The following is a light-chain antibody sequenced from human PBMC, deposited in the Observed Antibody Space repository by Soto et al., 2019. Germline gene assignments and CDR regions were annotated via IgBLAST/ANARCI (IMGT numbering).Light chain of an antibody. Sequence: EIVMTQSPATLSVSPGERATLSCRASQSVSSSLAWYQQKPGQAPRLLIYGASTRATGIPARFSGSGSGTDFTLTISSLQSEDFAVYYCQPYNNWWTFGQGTKVEVK. CDR1: QSVSSS. J-gene: IGKJ1*01. CDR3: QPYNNWWT. CDR2: GAS. V-gene: IGKV3-15*01.